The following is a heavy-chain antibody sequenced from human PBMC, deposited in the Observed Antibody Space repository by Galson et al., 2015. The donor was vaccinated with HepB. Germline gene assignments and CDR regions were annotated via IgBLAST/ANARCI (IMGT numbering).Heavy chain of an antibody. CDR1: GYTFTGYY. V-gene: IGHV1-2*06. Sequence: SVKVSCKASGYTFTGYYMHWVRQAPGQGLEWMGRINPNSGGTNYAQKFQGRVTMTRDTSISTAYMELSRLRSDDTAVYYCARDYGDYLYYYYYMDVWGKGTTVTVSS. J-gene: IGHJ6*03. D-gene: IGHD4-17*01. CDR3: ARDYGDYLYYYYYMDV. CDR2: INPNSGGT.